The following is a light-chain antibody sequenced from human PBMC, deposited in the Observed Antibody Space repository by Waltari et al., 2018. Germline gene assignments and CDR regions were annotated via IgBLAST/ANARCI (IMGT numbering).Light chain of an antibody. CDR1: SSDIGGDNY. J-gene: IGLJ3*02. V-gene: IGLV2-14*03. CDR2: GVS. CDR3: GSYTSSSSLDVV. Sequence: QSALTQPAPVSGSPGQSIPIPCPGTSSDIGGDNYVSWYQQHPGKAPKVIIYGVSKRPSEVSHRFSGSKSGNTASLTISGLQADDEADYYCGSYTSSSSLDVVFGGGTELTVL.